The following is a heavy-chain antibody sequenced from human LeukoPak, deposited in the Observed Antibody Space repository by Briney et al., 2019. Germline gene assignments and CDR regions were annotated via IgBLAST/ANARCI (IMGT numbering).Heavy chain of an antibody. CDR2: INPTGTGT. J-gene: IGHJ5*02. CDR3: ATGAHWFDP. V-gene: IGHV1-46*01. CDR1: GYTFINNW. Sequence: ASVKVSCKASGYTFINNWMHWVRQAPGQGLEWIGLINPTGTGTLYAQKFQGRVTMTEDTSTDTAYMELSSLRSEDTAVYYCATGAHWFDPWGQGTLVTVSS.